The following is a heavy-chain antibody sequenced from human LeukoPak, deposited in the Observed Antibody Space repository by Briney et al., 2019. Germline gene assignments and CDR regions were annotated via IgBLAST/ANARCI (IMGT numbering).Heavy chain of an antibody. D-gene: IGHD2-2*01. Sequence: GGSLRLSCAASGFTFSAYGMTWVRQAPGKGLEWVPHISDRGDNTYYADSVKGRFTISRDNSKNTLYLQMNSLSADDTAVYYCAKGSFHLGYCSGTSCYRYYMDVWGKGTTV. J-gene: IGHJ6*03. CDR2: ISDRGDNT. CDR1: GFTFSAYG. CDR3: AKGSFHLGYCSGTSCYRYYMDV. V-gene: IGHV3-23*01.